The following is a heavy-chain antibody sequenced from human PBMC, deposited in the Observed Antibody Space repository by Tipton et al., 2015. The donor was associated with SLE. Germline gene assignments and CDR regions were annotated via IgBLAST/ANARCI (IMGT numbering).Heavy chain of an antibody. J-gene: IGHJ4*02. CDR2: VSHRGTT. CDR3: ANQNWNYYF. D-gene: IGHD1-7*01. CDR1: GGTSRDYF. Sequence: TLSLTCAVYGGTSRDYFWSWIRQPPGKGLEWIGEVSHRGTTNYNPSLDSRATISLDRFNNQFTLKMTSVTAADTAVYYCANQNWNYYFWGQGRLVTVSS. V-gene: IGHV4-34*08.